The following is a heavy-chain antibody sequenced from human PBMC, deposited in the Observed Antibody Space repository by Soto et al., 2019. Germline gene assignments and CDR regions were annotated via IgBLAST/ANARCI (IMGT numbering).Heavy chain of an antibody. CDR2: IYTSGAT. Sequence: QVQLQESGPGLVKPSETLSLNCTVSSGSMYGFYWSWFRQSAGKGLEWIGRIYTSGATSYHPSLKSRVSMSVSDSKTQFYLRLTYVTAADTAVYYCARANRPFRGDGAIDSWGQGTLVTVSS. V-gene: IGHV4-4*07. CDR3: ARANRPFRGDGAIDS. D-gene: IGHD3-10*01. J-gene: IGHJ4*02. CDR1: SGSMYGFY.